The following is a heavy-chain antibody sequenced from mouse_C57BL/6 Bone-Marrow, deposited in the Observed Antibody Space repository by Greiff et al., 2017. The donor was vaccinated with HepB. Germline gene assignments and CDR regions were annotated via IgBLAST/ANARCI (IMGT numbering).Heavy chain of an antibody. CDR1: GFSLSTSGMG. D-gene: IGHD1-1*01. J-gene: IGHJ4*01. CDR2: IYWDDDK. CDR3: ARRDYGTLYAMDY. Sequence: QVTLKESGPGILQSSQTLSLTCSFSGFSLSTSGMGVSWIRQPSGKGLEWLAHIYWDDDKRYNPSLKSRLTISKDTSRNHVFLKITSVDTADTATYYCARRDYGTLYAMDYWGQGTSVTVSS. V-gene: IGHV8-12*01.